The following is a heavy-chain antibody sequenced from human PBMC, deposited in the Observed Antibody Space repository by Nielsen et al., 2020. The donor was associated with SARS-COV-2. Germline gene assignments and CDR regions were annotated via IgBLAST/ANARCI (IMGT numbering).Heavy chain of an antibody. Sequence: GGSLRLSCAASGFTFSSYGMRWVRQAPGKGLEWVAVIWYDGSNKYYADSVKGRFTISRDNSKNTLYLQMNSLRAEDTAVYYCARDHVFISNSFTYYHMDVWGKGTTVTVSS. D-gene: IGHD2/OR15-2a*01. CDR2: IWYDGSNK. CDR3: ARDHVFISNSFTYYHMDV. CDR1: GFTFSSYG. J-gene: IGHJ6*03. V-gene: IGHV3-33*01.